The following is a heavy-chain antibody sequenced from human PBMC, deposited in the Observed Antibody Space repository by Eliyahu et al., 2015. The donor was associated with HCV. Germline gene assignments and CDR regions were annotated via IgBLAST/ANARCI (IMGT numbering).Heavy chain of an antibody. CDR2: INSDATSI. CDR1: GFSFSNYW. Sequence: EVQLVESGGDLVQPGGSLRLSCXASGFSFSNYWMHWVRQAPGKGLVWVSRINSDATSITYADSVKGRFTISRDNAKNTLYLQMNSLRAEDTAVYYCARPREHCTSPYCTAYGLDVWGQGTTVTVSS. D-gene: IGHD2/OR15-2a*01. CDR3: ARPREHCTSPYCTAYGLDV. J-gene: IGHJ6*02. V-gene: IGHV3-74*03.